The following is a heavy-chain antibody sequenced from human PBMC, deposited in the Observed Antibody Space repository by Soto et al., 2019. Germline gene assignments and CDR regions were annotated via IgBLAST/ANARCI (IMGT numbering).Heavy chain of an antibody. CDR3: SRSSISSTPYVFDY. Sequence: PGGSLRLSCAGSGYTFGDHYMHWVRQAPGKGLEWVARIRNKANNYRTEYAASVKGRFTISRDDSKNSIYLQMNSLETEDTAVYYCSRSSISSTPYVFDYWGQGALVTVSS. J-gene: IGHJ4*02. CDR2: IRNKANNYRT. D-gene: IGHD2-2*01. V-gene: IGHV3-72*01. CDR1: GYTFGDHY.